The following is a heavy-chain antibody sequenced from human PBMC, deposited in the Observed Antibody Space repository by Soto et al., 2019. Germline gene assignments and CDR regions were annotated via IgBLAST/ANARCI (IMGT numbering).Heavy chain of an antibody. V-gene: IGHV4-34*01. CDR1: GGSFSGYY. J-gene: IGHJ4*02. CDR3: ARLGYSKVDY. D-gene: IGHD3-22*01. CDR2: INHSGIT. Sequence: PSETLSLTCAVYGGSFSGYYWGWIRQPPGKGLEWIGEINHSGITNYNPSLKSRVTISVDTSKNQFSLKLSSVTAADPAVYYCARLGYSKVDYWGQGTLVTVSS.